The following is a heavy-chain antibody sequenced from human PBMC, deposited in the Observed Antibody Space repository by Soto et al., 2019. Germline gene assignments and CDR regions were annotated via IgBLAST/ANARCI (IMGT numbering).Heavy chain of an antibody. J-gene: IGHJ4*02. Sequence: GGSLRLSCAASGFTFSSYAMHWVRQALGKGLEWVAVISFDGKNKYYADSVKGRFTISRDNSKNTLYVQMNSLRAEDTAMYCCAKAIWSGDQYSGYVGFDYWGQGTLVTVSS. CDR3: AKAIWSGDQYSGYVGFDY. CDR2: ISFDGKNK. CDR1: GFTFSSYA. V-gene: IGHV3-30*18. D-gene: IGHD5-12*01.